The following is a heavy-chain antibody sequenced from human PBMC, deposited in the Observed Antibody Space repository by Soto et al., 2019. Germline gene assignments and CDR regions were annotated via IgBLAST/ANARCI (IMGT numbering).Heavy chain of an antibody. J-gene: IGHJ6*02. CDR1: GFTFSSYA. V-gene: IGHV3-23*01. Sequence: GGSLRLSCAASGFTFSSYAMSWVRQAPGKGLEWVSAISGSGGSTYYADSVKGRFTISRDNSKNTLYLQMNSLRAEDTAVYYCAKDREEEGDYYYYYGMDVWGQGTTVTVSS. CDR3: AKDREEEGDYYYYYGMDV. D-gene: IGHD2-21*02. CDR2: ISGSGGST.